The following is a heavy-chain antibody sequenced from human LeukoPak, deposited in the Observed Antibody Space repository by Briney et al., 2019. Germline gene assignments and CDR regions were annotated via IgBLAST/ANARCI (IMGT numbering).Heavy chain of an antibody. CDR3: TKDSSVTHFDY. D-gene: IGHD4-23*01. CDR2: ISWDSGST. CDR1: GCTFDDST. Sequence: GGSLRLSCAASGCTFDDSTMHWVRQAPGKGLEWVSLISWDSGSTYYADSVKGRCIISSDNTKNSLYLQMNSLRSEDTVLYYSTKDSSVTHFDYWGQGTLVTVSS. V-gene: IGHV3-43*01. J-gene: IGHJ4*02.